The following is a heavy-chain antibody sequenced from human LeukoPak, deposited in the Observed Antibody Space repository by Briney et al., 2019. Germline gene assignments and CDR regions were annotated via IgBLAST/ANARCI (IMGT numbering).Heavy chain of an antibody. J-gene: IGHJ3*02. CDR2: IYHSGST. D-gene: IGHD2-15*01. CDR3: AGYCSGGSCYSGGAFDI. Sequence: KPSETLSLTCTVSGYSISSGYYWGWIRQPPGKGLEWIGSIYHSGSTYYNPSLKSRVTISVDTSKNQFSLKLSSVTAADTAVYYCAGYCSGGSCYSGGAFDIWGQGTMVTVSS. CDR1: GYSISSGYY. V-gene: IGHV4-38-2*02.